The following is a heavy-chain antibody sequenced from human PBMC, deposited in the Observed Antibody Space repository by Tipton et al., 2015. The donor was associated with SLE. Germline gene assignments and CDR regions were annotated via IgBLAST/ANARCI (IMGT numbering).Heavy chain of an antibody. J-gene: IGHJ4*02. Sequence: TLSLTCTVSGYSISSGYYWGWIRQPPGKGLEWIGNIYHSGSTYYNPPLKSRVTISLDTSKNQFSLKLSSVTAADTAVYYCARGGTYHDSSGNIDYWGQGTLVTASS. CDR2: IYHSGST. D-gene: IGHD3-22*01. CDR3: ARGGTYHDSSGNIDY. V-gene: IGHV4-38-2*02. CDR1: GYSISSGYY.